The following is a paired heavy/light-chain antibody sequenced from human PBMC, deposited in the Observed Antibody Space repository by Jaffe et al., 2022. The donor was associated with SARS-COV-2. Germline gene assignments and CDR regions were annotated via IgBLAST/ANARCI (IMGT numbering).Heavy chain of an antibody. J-gene: IGHJ6*02. CDR3: ARDPVPAAIPDYYYYGMDV. Sequence: QVQLQESGPGLVKPSQTLSLTCTVSGGSISSDDYYWTWIRQHPGRGLEWIGSIYYSGSTYYNPSLKSRITISVDTSENQFSLRLTSVTAADAAVYYCARDPVPAAIPDYYYYGMDVWGQGTTVTVSS. D-gene: IGHD2-2*01. CDR1: GGSISSDDYY. V-gene: IGHV4-31*03. CDR2: IYYSGST.
Light chain of an antibody. V-gene: IGKV1-12*01. Sequence: DIQMTQSPSSVSASVGDRVTITCRASQAISSRLAWYQQKPGKAPKLLIYAASYWHSGVPSRFSGSGSGTDFTLTISSLQPEDFATYFCQQGNSFPRSFGQGTRLVIK. J-gene: IGKJ5*01. CDR2: AAS. CDR1: QAISSR. CDR3: QQGNSFPRS.